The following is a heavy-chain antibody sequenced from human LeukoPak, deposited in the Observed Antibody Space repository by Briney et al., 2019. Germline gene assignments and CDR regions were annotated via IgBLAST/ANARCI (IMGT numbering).Heavy chain of an antibody. V-gene: IGHV3-48*01. Sequence: XXXXSGFTXSSYSMNWVRQAPGKGLEWVSYISSSSSTIYYADSVKGRFTISRDNAKNSLFLQMNSLRAEDAAVYYCAREVXTFYYXDSKVEIDAFDIWGQGTMVTVSS. D-gene: IGHD3-22*01. J-gene: IGHJ3*02. CDR3: AREVXTFYYXDSKVEIDAFDI. CDR2: ISSSSSTI. CDR1: GFTXSSYS.